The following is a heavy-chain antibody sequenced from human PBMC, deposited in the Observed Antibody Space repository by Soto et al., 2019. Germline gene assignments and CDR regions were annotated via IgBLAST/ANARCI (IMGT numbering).Heavy chain of an antibody. V-gene: IGHV6-1*01. D-gene: IGHD5-12*01. CDR3: ARRGYSGYDYYYYGMDV. Sequence: QSQTLSLTCAISGDSVSSNSAAWNWIRQSPSRGLEWLGRTYYRSKWYNDYAVSVKSRITINPDTSKNQFSLQLNSVTPEDTAVYYCARRGYSGYDYYYYGMDVWGQGTTVTVSS. J-gene: IGHJ6*02. CDR1: GDSVSSNSAA. CDR2: TYYRSKWYN.